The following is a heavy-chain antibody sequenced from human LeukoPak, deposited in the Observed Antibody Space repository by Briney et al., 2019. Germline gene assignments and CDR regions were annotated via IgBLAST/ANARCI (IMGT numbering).Heavy chain of an antibody. CDR1: GFTFSSYV. D-gene: IGHD3-22*01. CDR2: ISYDGSNK. J-gene: IGHJ3*02. V-gene: IGHV3-30*03. CDR3: ARDSSGQPGAFDI. Sequence: GGSLRLSCAASGFTFSSYVMHWVRQAPGKGLEWVAIISYDGSNKYYADSVKGRFTISRDNSKNTLYLQMNSLRAEDTAVYYCARDSSGQPGAFDIWGQGTMVTVSS.